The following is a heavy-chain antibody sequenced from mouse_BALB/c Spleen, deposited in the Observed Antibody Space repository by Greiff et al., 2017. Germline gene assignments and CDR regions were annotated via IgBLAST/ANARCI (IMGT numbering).Heavy chain of an antibody. Sequence: VQLQQSGPELVKPGASVKMSCKASGYTFTDYYMDWVKQSHGESFEWIGRVNPYNGGTSYNQKFKRKATLTVDKSSSRAYMELNSLTSEDSAVYYCARGPMITTRYAMDYWGQGTSVTVSS. CDR3: ARGPMITTRYAMDY. CDR2: VNPYNGGT. J-gene: IGHJ4*01. CDR1: GYTFTDYY. V-gene: IGHV1-19*01. D-gene: IGHD2-4*01.